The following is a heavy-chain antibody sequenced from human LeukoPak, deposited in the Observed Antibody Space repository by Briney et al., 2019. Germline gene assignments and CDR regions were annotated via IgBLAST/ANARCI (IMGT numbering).Heavy chain of an antibody. D-gene: IGHD5-12*01. V-gene: IGHV3-66*01. CDR1: GFTVSSDY. J-gene: IGHJ4*02. CDR2: ITSGGST. Sequence: GGSLRLSCAASGFTVSSDYMGWVRQAPEKGLEWVSLITSGGSTYYADSLKGRFTISRDNSKNTLYLQMNSLRAEDTAVYYCGRVGDGYNDNYWGQGTLVTVSS. CDR3: GRVGDGYNDNY.